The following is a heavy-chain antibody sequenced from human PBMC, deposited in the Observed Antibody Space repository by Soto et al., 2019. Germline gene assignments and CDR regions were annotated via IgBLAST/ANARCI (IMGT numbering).Heavy chain of an antibody. CDR2: IYYSGNT. CDR3: ARVSGTTREGFFDY. V-gene: IGHV4-30-4*01. CDR1: GGSISSGDDY. J-gene: IGHJ4*02. Sequence: QVQLQESGPGLVRPSQTLSLTCTVSGGSISSGDDYWSWIRQPPGKGLEWIGYIYYSGNTYYNPSLKSRVTISVDTSKNQFSLKLSSVTAADTAVYYCARVSGTTREGFFDYWGQGTLVTVSS. D-gene: IGHD1-7*01.